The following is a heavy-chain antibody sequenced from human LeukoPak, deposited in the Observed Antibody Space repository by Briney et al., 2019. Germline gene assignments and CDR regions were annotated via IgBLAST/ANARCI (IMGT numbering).Heavy chain of an antibody. CDR3: ARHVNRDGYNS. V-gene: IGHV3-7*01. D-gene: IGHD5-24*01. J-gene: IGHJ4*02. CDR1: GFTFSKYW. CDR2: IKQDGSEK. Sequence: GGSLRLSCAASGFTFSKYWMTWVRQAPGKGLEWVANIKQDGSEKSYVDSVKGRFTISRDNAKNSLYLQMNSLRAEDTAVYYCARHVNRDGYNSWGQGTLVTVSS.